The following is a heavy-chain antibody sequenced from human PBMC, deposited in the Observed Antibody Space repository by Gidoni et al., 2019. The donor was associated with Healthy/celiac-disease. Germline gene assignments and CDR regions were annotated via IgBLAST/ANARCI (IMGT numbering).Heavy chain of an antibody. CDR1: GFTFSSYA. Sequence: EVQLLESGGGLVQPGWSLRLSCAASGFTFSSYAMSWVRQAPGKGLEWGSAISGSGGSTYYAESVKGRLTISRNNSKNTLYLKMNSLRAEDTAVYYCANYLTIDWGAVDYWGQGTLVTVSS. J-gene: IGHJ4*02. CDR2: ISGSGGST. D-gene: IGHD7-27*01. CDR3: ANYLTIDWGAVDY. V-gene: IGHV3-23*01.